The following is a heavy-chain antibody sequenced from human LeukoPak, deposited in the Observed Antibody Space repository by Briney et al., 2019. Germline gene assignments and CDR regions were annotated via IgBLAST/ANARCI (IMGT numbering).Heavy chain of an antibody. J-gene: IGHJ4*02. V-gene: IGHV3-48*01. CDR1: GFTFSSYT. CDR3: VQESSSLLRSYFDY. D-gene: IGHD2-15*01. Sequence: AGGSLRLSCAASGFTFSSYTMNWVRQAPGKGLEWVSYISSGSSSIYYADSVKGRFTISRDDAKDSLYLQMNSLRVEDTAVYYCVQESSSLLRSYFDYWGQGTLVTVSS. CDR2: ISSGSSSI.